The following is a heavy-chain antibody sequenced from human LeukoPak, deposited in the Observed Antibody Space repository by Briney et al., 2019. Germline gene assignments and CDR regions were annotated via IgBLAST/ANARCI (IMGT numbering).Heavy chain of an antibody. Sequence: ASVKVSCKAFGYTFTGYYIHWVRQAPGQGPEWMGWINPNSGGTNYAQKFQGRVAMTRDTSITTVYMELSRLRSDDTAVFYCARGFAAALGYFDFWGQGTLATVSS. J-gene: IGHJ4*02. CDR3: ARGFAAALGYFDF. V-gene: IGHV1-2*02. CDR2: INPNSGGT. CDR1: GYTFTGYY. D-gene: IGHD2-15*01.